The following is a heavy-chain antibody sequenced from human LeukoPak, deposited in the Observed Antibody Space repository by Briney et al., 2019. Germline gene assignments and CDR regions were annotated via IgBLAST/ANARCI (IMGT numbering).Heavy chain of an antibody. V-gene: IGHV4-39*07. Sequence: PSETLSLTCTVSGGSISSSSYYWGWIRQPPGKGLEWIGSIYYSGSTYYNPSLRSRVTISVDTSKNQCSLKLSSVTAADTAVYYCARLAWDVVPAAMYYFQHWGQGTLVTVSS. J-gene: IGHJ1*01. CDR3: ARLAWDVVPAAMYYFQH. D-gene: IGHD2-2*01. CDR1: GGSISSSSYY. CDR2: IYYSGST.